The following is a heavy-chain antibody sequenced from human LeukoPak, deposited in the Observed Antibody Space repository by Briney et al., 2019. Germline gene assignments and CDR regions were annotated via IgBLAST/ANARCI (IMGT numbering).Heavy chain of an antibody. CDR2: IYYSGST. J-gene: IGHJ6*02. Sequence: SETLSLTCSVSGGSISGSNYYWTWIRQPTGKGLEWIGSIYYSGSTYYNPSLKSRVAISADTSKNQFSLKLSSVTAADTAVYYCARRGSHNGGYYAMDVWGQGTTVTVSS. V-gene: IGHV4-39*01. CDR3: ARRGSHNGGYYAMDV. CDR1: GGSISGSNYY. D-gene: IGHD7-27*01.